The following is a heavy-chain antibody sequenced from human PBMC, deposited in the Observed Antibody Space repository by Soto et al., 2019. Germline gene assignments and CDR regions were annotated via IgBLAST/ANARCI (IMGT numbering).Heavy chain of an antibody. J-gene: IGHJ6*02. Sequence: PSETLSLTCTVSGGSISSSSYYWGWIRQPPGKGLEGIGSIYYSGSTYYNPSLKSRVTISVDTSKNQFSLKLSSVTAADTVVYYCASPLTVYNGYGMDVWGQGTTVTVSS. CDR1: GGSISSSSYY. CDR2: IYYSGST. D-gene: IGHD3-3*01. V-gene: IGHV4-39*01. CDR3: ASPLTVYNGYGMDV.